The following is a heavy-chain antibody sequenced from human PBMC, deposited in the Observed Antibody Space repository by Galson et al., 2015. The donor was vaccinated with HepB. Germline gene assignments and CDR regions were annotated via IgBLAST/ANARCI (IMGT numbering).Heavy chain of an antibody. CDR1: GGSISNNMYY. V-gene: IGHV4-39*07. Sequence: ETLSLTCTVSGGSISNNMYYWDWIRQPPGKGLEWIGGIYYTGTTYYNPSLKSPVTISVDTSKNQFSLKLSSVTAADTAVYYCARLSNRALGWVDPWGQGTLVTVSS. D-gene: IGHD3-16*01. CDR3: ARLSNRALGWVDP. J-gene: IGHJ5*02. CDR2: IYYTGTT.